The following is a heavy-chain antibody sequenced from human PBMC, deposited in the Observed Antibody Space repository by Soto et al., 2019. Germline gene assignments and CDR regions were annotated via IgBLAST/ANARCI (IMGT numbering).Heavy chain of an antibody. D-gene: IGHD2-2*01. J-gene: IGHJ4*02. V-gene: IGHV1-46*01. Sequence: QVRLVQSGAEVKKPGASVKVSCKASGYTFTSYYIHWVRQAPGQGLEWMGVINPSGGTSTSAQKFQGRVTMTTDTSTSTASLELSSLRSKDTAVFYCARDTKIPANAIHDGRWGQGTLVTVSS. CDR1: GYTFTSYY. CDR2: INPSGGTS. CDR3: ARDTKIPANAIHDGR.